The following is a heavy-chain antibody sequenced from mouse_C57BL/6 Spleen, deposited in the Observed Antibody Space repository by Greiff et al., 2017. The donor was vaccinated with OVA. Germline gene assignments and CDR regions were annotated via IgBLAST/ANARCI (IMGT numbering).Heavy chain of an antibody. Sequence: QVQLQQPGAELVKPGASVKLSCKASGYTFTSYWMHRVKQRPGQGLEWIGMIHPNSGSTNYNEKFKSKATLTVDKSSSTAYMQLSSLTSEDSAVYYCARSRDYYAMDYWGQGTSVTVSS. CDR2: IHPNSGST. V-gene: IGHV1-64*01. CDR3: ARSRDYYAMDY. J-gene: IGHJ4*01. CDR1: GYTFTSYW.